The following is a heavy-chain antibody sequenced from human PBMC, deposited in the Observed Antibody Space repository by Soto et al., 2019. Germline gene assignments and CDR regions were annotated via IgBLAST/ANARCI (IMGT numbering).Heavy chain of an antibody. J-gene: IGHJ6*02. V-gene: IGHV1-69*13. CDR2: IIPIFGTA. CDR3: ARDRAYSSSSAYYYGMDV. Sequence: SVKVSCKASGGTFSSYAISWVRQAPGQGLEWMGGIIPIFGTANYAQKFQGRVTITADESTSTAYMELSSLRSEDTAVYYCARDRAYSSSSAYYYGMDVWGQGTTVTVS. CDR1: GGTFSSYA. D-gene: IGHD6-6*01.